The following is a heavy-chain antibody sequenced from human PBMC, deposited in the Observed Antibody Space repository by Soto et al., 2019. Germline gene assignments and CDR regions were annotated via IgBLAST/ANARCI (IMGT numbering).Heavy chain of an antibody. D-gene: IGHD3-22*01. Sequence: PGGSLRLSCAASGFTFSTYWMSWVRQAPGKGLEWVANIKQAGSEEYYVDSVKGRFTISRDNARNSLFLQMNSLRAEDTAVYYCARLGPGYYDSSGSYYFDYWGQGTLVTVSS. CDR1: GFTFSTYW. V-gene: IGHV3-7*01. J-gene: IGHJ4*02. CDR2: IKQAGSEE. CDR3: ARLGPGYYDSSGSYYFDY.